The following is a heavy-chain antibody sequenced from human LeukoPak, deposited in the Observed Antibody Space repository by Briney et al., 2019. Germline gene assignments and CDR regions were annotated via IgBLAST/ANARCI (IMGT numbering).Heavy chain of an antibody. CDR1: GYTFTGYY. V-gene: IGHV1-2*02. CDR3: ARDHGGAAALDY. D-gene: IGHD6-13*01. CDR2: INPNSGGT. Sequence: ASVKVSCKASGYTFTGYYMHCVRQAPGQGLEWMGWINPNSGGTNYAQKFQGRVTMTRDTSISTAYMELSRLRSDDTAVYYCARDHGGAAALDYWGQGTLVTVSS. J-gene: IGHJ4*02.